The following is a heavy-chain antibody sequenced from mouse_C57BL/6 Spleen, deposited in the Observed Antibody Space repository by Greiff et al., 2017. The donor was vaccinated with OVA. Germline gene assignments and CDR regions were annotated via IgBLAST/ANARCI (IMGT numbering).Heavy chain of an antibody. CDR1: GYTFTSYW. V-gene: IGHV1-69*01. CDR2: IDPSDSYT. CDR3: ARVYLYAMDY. Sequence: QVQLQQPGAELVMPGASVKLSCKASGYTFTSYWMHWVKQRPGQGLEWIGEIDPSDSYTNYNQKFKGKSTLTVDKSSSTAYMQLSSLTSEDSAVYYCARVYLYAMDYWGQGTSVTVSS. J-gene: IGHJ4*01. D-gene: IGHD5-1*01.